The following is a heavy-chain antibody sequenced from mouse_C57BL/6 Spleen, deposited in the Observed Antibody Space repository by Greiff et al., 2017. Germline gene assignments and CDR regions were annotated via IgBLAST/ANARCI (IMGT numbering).Heavy chain of an antibody. D-gene: IGHD1-1*01. CDR2: SNPGSGGT. J-gene: IGHJ2*01. CDR1: GYAFTNYL. V-gene: IGHV1-54*01. Sequence: VQLQQSGAELVRPGTSVKVSCKASGYAFTNYLIEWVKQRPGQGLEWIGVSNPGSGGTNYTAKFKVKATLTADKSSSTSYMQLSSLTSADSAVFVCARGDYYGSIYRVYFDYWGQGTTLTVSS. CDR3: ARGDYYGSIYRVYFDY.